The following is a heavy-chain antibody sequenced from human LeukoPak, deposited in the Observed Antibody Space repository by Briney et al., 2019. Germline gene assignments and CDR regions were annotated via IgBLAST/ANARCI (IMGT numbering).Heavy chain of an antibody. CDR2: IYDSGST. D-gene: IGHD4-23*01. V-gene: IGHV4-39*01. CDR3: ARSYGGHSVCDAFDI. Sequence: SETLSLTCTVSGGSIRSSYYYWGWIRQPPGKGLEWIGSIYDSGSTYYNPSLKSRFTISVDTSKNQFSLKLNSVTAADTAVYYCARSYGGHSVCDAFDIWGQGTMVTVSS. J-gene: IGHJ3*02. CDR1: GGSIRSSYYY.